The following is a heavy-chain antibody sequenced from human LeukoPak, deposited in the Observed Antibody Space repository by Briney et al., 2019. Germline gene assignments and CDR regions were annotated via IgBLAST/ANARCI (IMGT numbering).Heavy chain of an antibody. V-gene: IGHV1-2*02. CDR3: ARDPSSVTLYFFDY. D-gene: IGHD4-11*01. Sequence: VASVTLSFTSSVYTFTVNDIRWLRQAPRPGLEWMGWIDANNGDAKSAQKFQGRVTMSRDTSISTAYMDLSSLSPDDAAVYYCARDPSSVTLYFFDYWGQGTLVTVSS. J-gene: IGHJ4*02. CDR1: VYTFTVND. CDR2: IDANNGDA.